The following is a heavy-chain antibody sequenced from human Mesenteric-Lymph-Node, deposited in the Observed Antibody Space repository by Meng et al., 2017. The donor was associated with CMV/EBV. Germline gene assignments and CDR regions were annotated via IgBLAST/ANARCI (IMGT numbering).Heavy chain of an antibody. CDR2: ITWNRGRI. Sequence: GGSLRLSCVASGFTFDDYAMHWVRQTPGKGLEWVSGITWNRGRIIYADSVKGRFTIYRYNAENSLYLQMNNLREEDTAIYYCAKGRWDDFWNGYFFDYWGQGTLVTVSS. V-gene: IGHV3-9*01. D-gene: IGHD3-3*01. CDR1: GFTFDDYA. J-gene: IGHJ4*02. CDR3: AKGRWDDFWNGYFFDY.